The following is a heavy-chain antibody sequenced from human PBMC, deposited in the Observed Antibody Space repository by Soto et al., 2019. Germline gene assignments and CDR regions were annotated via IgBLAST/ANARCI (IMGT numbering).Heavy chain of an antibody. CDR3: AKGRGQNWSFDY. CDR2: ISGSGGTA. D-gene: IGHD1-1*01. Sequence: EVQVLESGGGSVQPGGSLRLSCAAAGFTFSSYAMHLVRRPPGKGLEWVSSISGSGGTAYYADSVKGRFSISRDSLVNTLYLQTNSLRAEDTAGYYCAKGRGQNWSFDYWGQGTLVPVST. V-gene: IGHV3-23*01. CDR1: GFTFSSYA. J-gene: IGHJ4*02.